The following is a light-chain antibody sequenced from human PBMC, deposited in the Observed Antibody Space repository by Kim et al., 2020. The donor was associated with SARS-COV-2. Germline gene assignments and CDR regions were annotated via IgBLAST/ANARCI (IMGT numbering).Light chain of an antibody. CDR2: GKN. V-gene: IGLV3-19*01. Sequence: SSELTQDPAVSVALGQTVRITCQGDSLRTYYATWYQQKQGQAPILVIYGKNNRPSGIPDRFSGSSSGNTASLTIPGTQAGDEADYYCNSRDSNDNVVFGGGTQLTVL. CDR3: NSRDSNDNVV. J-gene: IGLJ2*01. CDR1: SLRTYY.